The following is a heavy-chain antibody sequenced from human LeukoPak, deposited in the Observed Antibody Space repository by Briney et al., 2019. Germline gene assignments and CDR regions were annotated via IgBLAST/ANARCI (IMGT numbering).Heavy chain of an antibody. D-gene: IGHD1-1*01. CDR2: ILYSGTTT. CDR1: GDSISPYY. J-gene: IGHJ4*02. V-gene: IGHV4-59*01. Sequence: SETLSLTCTVSGDSISPYYWSWIRQTPGKGLEWIGYILYSGTTTNYNPSLKSRVTISVDTSKHQFSLKLSSVTAADTAVYYCARVGDWNDLVYWGQGTLVTVSS. CDR3: ARVGDWNDLVY.